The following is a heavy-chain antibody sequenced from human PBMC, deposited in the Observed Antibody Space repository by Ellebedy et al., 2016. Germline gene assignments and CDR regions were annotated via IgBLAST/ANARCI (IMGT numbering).Heavy chain of an antibody. V-gene: IGHV5-51*01. J-gene: IGHJ4*02. CDR2: IYPGDSDT. CDR3: ARQPAAAGNFQVDD. CDR1: GYSFTSYW. D-gene: IGHD6-13*01. Sequence: GESLKIPXKGSGYSFTSYWIGWVRQLPGKGLEWMGIIYPGDSDTRYSPSFQGQVTISADKSISTAYLHWSSLKASDTARYYCARQPAAAGNFQVDDWGEGTLVTVSS.